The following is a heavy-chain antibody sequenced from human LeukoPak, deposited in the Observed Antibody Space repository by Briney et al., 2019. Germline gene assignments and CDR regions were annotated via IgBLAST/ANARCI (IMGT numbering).Heavy chain of an antibody. CDR1: GFIFSSYA. Sequence: GGSLRLSCAASGFIFSSYAMSWVRQAPGQGLEWVSAISGSGGSTYYADSVKGRFTISRDNSKNTLYLQMNSLRAEDTAVYYCAKQGPARIPIVVVTAMAHWGQGTLVTVSS. J-gene: IGHJ4*02. CDR2: ISGSGGST. V-gene: IGHV3-23*01. CDR3: AKQGPARIPIVVVTAMAH. D-gene: IGHD2-21*02.